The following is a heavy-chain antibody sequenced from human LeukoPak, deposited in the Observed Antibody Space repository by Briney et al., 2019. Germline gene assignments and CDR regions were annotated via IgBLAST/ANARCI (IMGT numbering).Heavy chain of an antibody. CDR3: AKDYGDYPWNY. CDR2: ISGSGGST. V-gene: IGHV3-23*01. J-gene: IGHJ4*02. D-gene: IGHD4-17*01. CDR1: GLTFSSYA. Sequence: GGSLRLSCAASGLTFSSYAMSWVRQAPGKGLEWVSAISGSGGSTYYADSVKGRFTISRDNSKNTLYLQMNSLRAEDTAVYYCAKDYGDYPWNYWGQGTLVTVSS.